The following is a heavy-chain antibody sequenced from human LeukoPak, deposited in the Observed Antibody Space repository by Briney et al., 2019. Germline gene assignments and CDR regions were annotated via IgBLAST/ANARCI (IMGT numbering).Heavy chain of an antibody. J-gene: IGHJ3*02. CDR2: INWNGGST. D-gene: IGHD1-26*01. CDR1: GFTFDDYG. Sequence: PGGSLRLSCVASGFTFDDYGMSWVRQAPGKGLEWVSRINWNGGSTGYADSVKGRFTISRDNAKNSLYLQMNSLRAEDTALYYCAREGGLVGATTFDAFDIWGQGTMVTVSS. CDR3: AREGGLVGATTFDAFDI. V-gene: IGHV3-20*04.